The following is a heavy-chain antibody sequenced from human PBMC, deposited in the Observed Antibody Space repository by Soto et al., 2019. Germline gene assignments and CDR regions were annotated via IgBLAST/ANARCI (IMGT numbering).Heavy chain of an antibody. D-gene: IGHD2-2*01. CDR2: ISGYNGNT. J-gene: IGHJ6*02. CDR3: ARHDCISSSCYYYYYYGMDV. V-gene: IGHV1-18*01. CDR1: GYTFTNYG. Sequence: ASVKVSCKASGYTFTNYGFSWVRQAPGQGLEWMGWISGYNGNTKYAEKFQGRVTMTTDTSTSTAYMELSSLRSEDTAVYYCARHDCISSSCYYYYYYGMDVWGQGTTVTVSS.